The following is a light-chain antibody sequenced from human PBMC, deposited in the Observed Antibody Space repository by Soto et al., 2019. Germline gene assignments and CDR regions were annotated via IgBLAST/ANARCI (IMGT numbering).Light chain of an antibody. CDR2: KAS. CDR3: QQYHIYSGT. V-gene: IGKV1-5*03. CDR1: QSISTW. J-gene: IGKJ1*01. Sequence: DIQMTQSPSTLSGSVGDRVTITFRASQSISTWLAWHQQKPGKPPNLLIYKASTLASGVPSRFSGSGSGTEFTLTINSLQPDDFATYYCQQYHIYSGTFGQGTKVDIK.